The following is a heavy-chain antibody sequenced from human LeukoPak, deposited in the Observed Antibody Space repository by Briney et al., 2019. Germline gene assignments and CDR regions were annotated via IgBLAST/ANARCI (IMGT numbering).Heavy chain of an antibody. Sequence: SETLSLTCTVSGASISSYYWSWIRQPPGKGLEWIGYIYTSGSTKYSPSLKSRITISVDTSKNQFSLKLSSVTAADTAVYYCAKGPPFDYWGQGTLVTVSS. CDR3: AKGPPFDY. V-gene: IGHV4-4*09. J-gene: IGHJ4*02. CDR2: IYTSGST. CDR1: GASISSYY.